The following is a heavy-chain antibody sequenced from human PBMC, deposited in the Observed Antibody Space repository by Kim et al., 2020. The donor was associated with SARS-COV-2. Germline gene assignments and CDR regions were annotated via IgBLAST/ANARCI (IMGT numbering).Heavy chain of an antibody. CDR2: ISTRGESI. CDR3: ARSGNGYNAFGI. J-gene: IGHJ4*02. V-gene: IGHV3-11*01. Sequence: GGSLRLSCAASGLSFSDSYMNWVRQAPGKGLEWLSFISTRGESIFYADSVEGRFTISRDNAKNSLYLRMNYLRDEDTAVYYCARSGNGYNAFGIWGQGVLVTVSS. D-gene: IGHD5-12*01. CDR1: GLSFSDSY.